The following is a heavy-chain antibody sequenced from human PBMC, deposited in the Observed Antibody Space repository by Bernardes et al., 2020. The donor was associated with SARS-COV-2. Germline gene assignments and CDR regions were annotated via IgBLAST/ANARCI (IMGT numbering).Heavy chain of an antibody. CDR1: GFIFSNYW. CDR2: INGDGRNI. J-gene: IGHJ4*02. D-gene: IGHD6-19*01. V-gene: IGHV3-74*01. Sequence: GGSLRLSCATSGFIFSNYWMHWVRQAPGKGLVWVSRINGDGRNINYADSVKGRFTISRDNAKSTLYLEMSSPRVEDTAVYYCARGSGNYYFDNWGQGTPVTV. CDR3: ARGSGNYYFDN.